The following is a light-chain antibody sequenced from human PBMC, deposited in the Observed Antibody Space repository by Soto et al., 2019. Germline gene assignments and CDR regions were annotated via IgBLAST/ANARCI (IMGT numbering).Light chain of an antibody. CDR1: QDSRND. CDR2: AAS. Sequence: AIQMTQSPSSLSASVGDRVTITCRASQDSRNDLGWYQQKPGKTPKLLIFAASSLQSGVPSRFSGRGAGTDFTLTISSLQAEELETYYCLRDFNYPWTVGQGTKV. V-gene: IGKV1-6*01. CDR3: LRDFNYPWT. J-gene: IGKJ1*01.